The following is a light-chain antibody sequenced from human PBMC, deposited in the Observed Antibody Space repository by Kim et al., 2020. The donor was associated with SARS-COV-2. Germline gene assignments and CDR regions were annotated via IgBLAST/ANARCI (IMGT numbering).Light chain of an antibody. J-gene: IGKJ5*01. Sequence: ASVGDRGTITCRASQAIRNDLGWYQQQPGRATKRLIYGASSLQSGVPSRFSGSGSGTEFTLTISSLQPEDFATYFCQQHHSYPITFGKGTRLEMK. V-gene: IGKV1-17*01. CDR1: QAIRND. CDR3: QQHHSYPIT. CDR2: GAS.